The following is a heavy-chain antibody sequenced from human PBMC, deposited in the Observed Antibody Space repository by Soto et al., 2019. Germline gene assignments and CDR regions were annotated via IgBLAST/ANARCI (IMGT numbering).Heavy chain of an antibody. J-gene: IGHJ6*02. CDR3: ARDEGSDYDFWSGYYNYYYGMGV. D-gene: IGHD3-3*01. V-gene: IGHV3-7*03. Sequence: SLRLSCAASGFTFSSYWMSWVRQAPGKGLEWVANIKQDGSEKYYVDSVKGRFTISRDNAKNSLYLQMNSLRAEDTAVYYCARDEGSDYDFWSGYYNYYYGMGVWGQGTTVTVSS. CDR2: IKQDGSEK. CDR1: GFTFSSYW.